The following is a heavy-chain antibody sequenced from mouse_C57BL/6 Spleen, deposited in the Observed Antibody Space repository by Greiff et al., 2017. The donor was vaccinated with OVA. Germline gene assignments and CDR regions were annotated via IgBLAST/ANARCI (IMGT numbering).Heavy chain of an antibody. Sequence: EVKLMESGPELVKPGASVKISCKASGYSFTDYNMNWVKQSNGKSLEWIGVINPNYGTTSYNQKFKGKATLTVDQSSSTAYMQLNSLTSEDAAVYYCARYGNYVGAMDYWGQGTSVTVSS. V-gene: IGHV1-39*01. D-gene: IGHD2-1*01. CDR2: INPNYGTT. CDR1: GYSFTDYN. CDR3: ARYGNYVGAMDY. J-gene: IGHJ4*01.